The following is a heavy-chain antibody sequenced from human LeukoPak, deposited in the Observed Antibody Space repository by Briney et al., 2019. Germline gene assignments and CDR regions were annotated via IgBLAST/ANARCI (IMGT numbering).Heavy chain of an antibody. CDR2: ISSSSSYI. D-gene: IGHD6-13*01. V-gene: IGHV3-21*01. Sequence: GGSLRLSCAASGFTFSSYSMNWVRPAPGKGLERVSSISSSSSYIYYADSVKGRFTISRDNAKNSLYLQMNSLRAEDTAVYYCARTGIAAAWTDYWGQGTLVTVSS. CDR1: GFTFSSYS. CDR3: ARTGIAAAWTDY. J-gene: IGHJ4*02.